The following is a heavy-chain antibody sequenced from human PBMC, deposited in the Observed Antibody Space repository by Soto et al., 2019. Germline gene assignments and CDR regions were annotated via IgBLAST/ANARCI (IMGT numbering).Heavy chain of an antibody. D-gene: IGHD4-17*01. CDR3: APLSVSLRGPYGILV. J-gene: IGHJ6*02. Sequence: PSETLSLTCSVSGYSVTSSDYYWAWIRQPPGKGLEWIGSMFYSGLTYYNPSLKSRVTLSVDTSKNQFSVRLNSVTAADTAVYYSAPLSVSLRGPYGILVWGPGTTVTVSS. CDR1: GYSVTSSDYY. V-gene: IGHV4-39*01. CDR2: MFYSGLT.